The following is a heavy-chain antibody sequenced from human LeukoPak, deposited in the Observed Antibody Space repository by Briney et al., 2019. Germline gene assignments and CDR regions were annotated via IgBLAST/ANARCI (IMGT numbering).Heavy chain of an antibody. D-gene: IGHD1-26*01. CDR2: ISAYNGNT. J-gene: IGHJ4*02. CDR3: ARVVGLNEWEPHY. V-gene: IGHV1-18*04. Sequence: ASVKVSCKASGYTFTGYYMHWVRQAPGQGLEWMGWISAYNGNTKYAQKFQGRVTMTTDTSTSTAYMELRSLRSDDTAAYYCARVVGLNEWEPHYWGQGTLVTVSS. CDR1: GYTFTGYY.